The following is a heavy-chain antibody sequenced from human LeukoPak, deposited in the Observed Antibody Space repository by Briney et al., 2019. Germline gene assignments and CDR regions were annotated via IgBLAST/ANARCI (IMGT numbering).Heavy chain of an antibody. CDR1: GFTFRTYA. CDR2: IAGSGGFT. D-gene: IGHD2/OR15-2a*01. J-gene: IGHJ6*03. V-gene: IGHV3-23*01. CDR3: VRLKFNLQYSYYMDV. Sequence: GGSLRLSCAASGFTFRTYAMNWVRQAPGKGLEWVSAIAGSGGFTTYADSVKGRFTISRDNSKNTLYLQMNSLRAEDTAVYYCVRLKFNLQYSYYMDVWGKGTTVTVSS.